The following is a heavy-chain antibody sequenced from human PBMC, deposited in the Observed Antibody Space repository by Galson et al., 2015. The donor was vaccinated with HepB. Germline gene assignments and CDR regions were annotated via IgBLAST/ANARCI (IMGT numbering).Heavy chain of an antibody. V-gene: IGHV3-73*01. Sequence: SLRLSCAASGFTFSGSGIHWVRPASGKGLEWVGRIRNRANNYATAYAASVRGRFTVSRDDSKITAYLQMNSLKTGDTAVYYCTRPGYGSSWFLDYSHGMDIWGQGTTVIVS. J-gene: IGHJ6*02. CDR2: IRNRANNYAT. CDR3: TRPGYGSSWFLDYSHGMDI. D-gene: IGHD6-13*01. CDR1: GFTFSGSG.